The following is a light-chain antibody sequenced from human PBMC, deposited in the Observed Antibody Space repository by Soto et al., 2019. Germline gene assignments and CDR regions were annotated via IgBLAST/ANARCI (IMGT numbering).Light chain of an antibody. CDR1: SSDVGGYNF. CDR3: SSYSSSSTLVV. J-gene: IGLJ2*01. Sequence: QSALTQPASVSGSPGQSITISCTGTSSDVGGYNFVSWYQHLPGKAPELMIFEVTNRPSGVSNRFSGSKSGNTASLTISGLQAEDEADYYCSSYSSSSTLVVFGGGTKLTVL. CDR2: EVT. V-gene: IGLV2-14*01.